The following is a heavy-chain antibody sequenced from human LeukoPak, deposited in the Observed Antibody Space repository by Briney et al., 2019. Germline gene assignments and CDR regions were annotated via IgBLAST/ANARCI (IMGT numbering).Heavy chain of an antibody. CDR2: ISGSGGST. CDR1: GFAFSSCA. Sequence: GGSLRLSCAASGFAFSSCAMTWARQAPGKGLEWVSTISGSGGSTYYADSVKGRLTISSDNSKSTLCLQMNSPRGEDTAVYYCAKGGPYGSSPLDYWGQGTLVTVSS. V-gene: IGHV3-23*01. CDR3: AKGGPYGSSPLDY. J-gene: IGHJ4*02. D-gene: IGHD6-6*01.